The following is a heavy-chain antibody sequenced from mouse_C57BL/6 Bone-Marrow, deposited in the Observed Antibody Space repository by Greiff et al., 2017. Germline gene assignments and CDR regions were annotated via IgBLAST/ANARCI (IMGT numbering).Heavy chain of an antibody. CDR3: ARGLLDFDY. J-gene: IGHJ2*01. Sequence: EVHLVESGPGLVKPSQSLSLTCSVTGYSITSGYYWNWIRQFPGNKLEWMGYISYDGSNNYNPSLKNRISITRDTSKNQFFLKLNSVTTEDTATYYCARGLLDFDYWGQGTTLTVSS. V-gene: IGHV3-6*01. D-gene: IGHD1-2*01. CDR1: GYSITSGYY. CDR2: ISYDGSN.